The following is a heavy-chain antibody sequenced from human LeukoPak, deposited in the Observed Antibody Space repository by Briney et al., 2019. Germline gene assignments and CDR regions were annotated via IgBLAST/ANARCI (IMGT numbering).Heavy chain of an antibody. J-gene: IGHJ4*02. D-gene: IGHD3-10*01. Sequence: GGSLRLSCEASGFNFGNTWMNWVRQAPGKGLEWVAVIWYDGSNKYYADSVKGRFTISRDNSKNTLYLQMNSLRAEDTAVYYCARDLITMVRGVTENFDYWGQGTLVTVSS. CDR2: IWYDGSNK. CDR1: GFNFGNTW. V-gene: IGHV3-33*08. CDR3: ARDLITMVRGVTENFDY.